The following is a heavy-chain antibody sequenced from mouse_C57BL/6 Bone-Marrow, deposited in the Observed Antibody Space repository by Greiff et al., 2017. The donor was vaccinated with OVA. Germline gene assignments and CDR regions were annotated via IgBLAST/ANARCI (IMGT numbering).Heavy chain of an antibody. CDR3: ASLLLLRYHYFDY. J-gene: IGHJ2*01. Sequence: VQLQQPGAELVKPGASVKLSCKASGYTFTSYWMHWVKQRPGQGLEWIGMIHPNSGSTNYNEKFKSKATLTVDKSSSTAYMQLSSLTSEDSAVYYGASLLLLRYHYFDYWGQGTTLTVSS. CDR1: GYTFTSYW. CDR2: IHPNSGST. V-gene: IGHV1-64*01. D-gene: IGHD1-1*01.